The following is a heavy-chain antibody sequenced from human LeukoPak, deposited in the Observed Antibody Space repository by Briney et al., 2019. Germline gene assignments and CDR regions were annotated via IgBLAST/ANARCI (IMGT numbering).Heavy chain of an antibody. CDR3: ARESDYGSGSSFIDY. D-gene: IGHD3-10*01. V-gene: IGHV1-46*01. J-gene: IGHJ4*02. CDR1: GYTFTSYY. Sequence: ASVKVSCKASGYTFTSYYMHWVRQPPGQGLGWGGIINLSGGSTSYAQMFQVRVPLTSDMSTSTVYMELSSLRSEDTAVYYCARESDYGSGSSFIDYWGQGTLVTVSS. CDR2: INLSGGST.